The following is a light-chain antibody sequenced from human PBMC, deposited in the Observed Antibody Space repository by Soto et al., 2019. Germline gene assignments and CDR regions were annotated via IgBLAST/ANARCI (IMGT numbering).Light chain of an antibody. CDR1: NSNVGNNA. V-gene: IGLV1-44*01. J-gene: IGLJ1*01. Sequence: QSVLTQPPSASGTPGQRVTISCSGSNSNVGNNAVNWYQQLPGTAPKLLIYSNNHRPSGVPDRFSGSKSGTSASLAFSGLQSEDEADYYCAAWDDSLNGYVFGTGTQLTVL. CDR2: SNN. CDR3: AAWDDSLNGYV.